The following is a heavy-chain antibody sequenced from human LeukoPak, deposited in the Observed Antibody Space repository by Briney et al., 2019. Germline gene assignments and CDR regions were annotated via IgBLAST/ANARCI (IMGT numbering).Heavy chain of an antibody. J-gene: IGHJ4*02. CDR1: GGSFSGYY. CDR2: INHSGST. V-gene: IGHV4-34*01. D-gene: IGHD5-24*01. Sequence: SETLSLTCAVYGGSFSGYYWSWIRQPPGKGLEWIGEINHSGSTNYNPSLKSRVTISVDTSKNQFSLKLSSVTAADTAVYYCARDGRWGYDYWGQGTLVTVSS. CDR3: ARDGRWGYDY.